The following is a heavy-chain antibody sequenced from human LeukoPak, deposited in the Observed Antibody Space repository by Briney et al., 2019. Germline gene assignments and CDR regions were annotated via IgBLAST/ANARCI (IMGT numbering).Heavy chain of an antibody. Sequence: GGSLRLSCAASGFTFSSYAMHWVRQAPGKGLEWLSFVSSGSASVDYADSVKGRFTISRDNAKNSLYLQMNSLRAEDTALYYCAKGWYSSSWYYFDYWGQGTLVTVSS. J-gene: IGHJ4*02. CDR1: GFTFSSYA. CDR3: AKGWYSSSWYYFDY. D-gene: IGHD6-13*01. V-gene: IGHV3-48*04. CDR2: VSSGSASV.